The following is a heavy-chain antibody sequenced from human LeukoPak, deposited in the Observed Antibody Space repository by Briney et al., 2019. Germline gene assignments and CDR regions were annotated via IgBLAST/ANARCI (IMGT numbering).Heavy chain of an antibody. CDR3: AHIEFYYDSSGYYSEYFQH. D-gene: IGHD3-22*01. CDR2: IYWDDDK. CDR1: GFSLSTSGVG. Sequence: SGPTLVKPTQTLTLTCTFSGFSLSTSGVGVGWIRQPPGKALEWLALIYWDDDKRYSPPLKTRLTITKDTSKNQVVLTMTNMDPVDTATYYCAHIEFYYDSSGYYSEYFQHWGQGTLVTVSS. J-gene: IGHJ1*01. V-gene: IGHV2-5*02.